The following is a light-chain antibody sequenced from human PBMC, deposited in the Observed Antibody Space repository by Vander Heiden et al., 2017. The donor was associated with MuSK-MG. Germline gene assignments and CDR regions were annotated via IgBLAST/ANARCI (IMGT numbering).Light chain of an antibody. V-gene: IGLV3-10*01. Sequence: SSEFTPPPSESVSPAQTPRILCSGDALPKKYNYWYQQKSGLAPLLVIYEDRKRPSEIPERFSGSASGTTATLTITGAQVEDEADYYCYSTDSSGDHVVFGGGTKLTVL. CDR1: ALPKKY. CDR3: YSTDSSGDHVV. J-gene: IGLJ3*02. CDR2: EDR.